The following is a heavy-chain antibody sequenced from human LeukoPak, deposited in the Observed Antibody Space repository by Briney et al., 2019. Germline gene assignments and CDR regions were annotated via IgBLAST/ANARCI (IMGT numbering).Heavy chain of an antibody. Sequence: ASVKVSCKASGYTLTSYDINWVRQATGQGLEWMGWMNPNSGNTGYAQKFQGRVTMTRNTSISTGHMELSSLRSEDTAVYYCARGEDDIDPWGQGTLVTVSS. D-gene: IGHD3-9*01. J-gene: IGHJ5*02. CDR2: MNPNSGNT. CDR3: ARGEDDIDP. CDR1: GYTLTSYD. V-gene: IGHV1-8*01.